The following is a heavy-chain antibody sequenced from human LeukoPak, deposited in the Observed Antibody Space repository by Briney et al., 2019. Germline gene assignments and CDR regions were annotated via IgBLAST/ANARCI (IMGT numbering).Heavy chain of an antibody. D-gene: IGHD2-2*01. CDR2: ISDSGGST. Sequence: GGSLRLSCAASGFTFSIYAMSWVRQAPGEGLEWVSSISDSGGSTYFADSVKGRFTISRDNSKNTVYLQMNSLRAEDTAVYYCAKRPIVVVSVGSKKKFYFDYWGQGTLVTVSS. CDR1: GFTFSIYA. CDR3: AKRPIVVVSVGSKKKFYFDY. V-gene: IGHV3-23*01. J-gene: IGHJ4*02.